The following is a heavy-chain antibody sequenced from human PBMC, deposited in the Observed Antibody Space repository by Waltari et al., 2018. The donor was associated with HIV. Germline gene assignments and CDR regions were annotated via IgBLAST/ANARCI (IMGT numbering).Heavy chain of an antibody. V-gene: IGHV3-11*01. Sequence: QVKLVESGGGWVKPGGSLRLSCAATDFVFSDFFMTWMRQSPGEGAGWVGYISGSGTISFYADSVRGRFTISRDNANNSLYLQMNSLRDEDTAIYYCCRGVSSDRWGQGTLVTVSS. CDR3: CRGVSSDR. D-gene: IGHD2-2*01. CDR1: DFVFSDFF. J-gene: IGHJ5*02. CDR2: ISGSGTIS.